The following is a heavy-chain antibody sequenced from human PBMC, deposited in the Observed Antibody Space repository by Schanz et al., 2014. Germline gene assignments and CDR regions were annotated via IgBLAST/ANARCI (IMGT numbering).Heavy chain of an antibody. CDR2: INGDGSNT. CDR3: ARKSLVSAHYDS. D-gene: IGHD2-21*01. Sequence: EVQLVESGGGLVQPGGSLRLSCGSSGFTFSPYWMHWVRQAPGKGLVWVSRINGDGSNTNYADSVKGRFTISRDNAKNTLYLQMGSLRAEDVAVYYCARKSLVSAHYDSWGQGTLVTVSS. CDR1: GFTFSPYW. V-gene: IGHV3-74*01. J-gene: IGHJ4*02.